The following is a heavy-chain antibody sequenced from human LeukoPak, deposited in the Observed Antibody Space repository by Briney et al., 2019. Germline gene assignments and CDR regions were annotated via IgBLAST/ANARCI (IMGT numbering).Heavy chain of an antibody. Sequence: SETLSLTCAVSGGSISSSNWWSWVRQPLGKGLEWIGEINHSGSTNYNPSLKSRVTISVDTSKNQFSLKLSSVTAADTAVYYCARDIAVGKRNYYYYMDVWGKGTTVTISS. V-gene: IGHV4-4*02. CDR1: GGSISSSNW. CDR2: INHSGST. D-gene: IGHD6-19*01. CDR3: ARDIAVGKRNYYYYMDV. J-gene: IGHJ6*03.